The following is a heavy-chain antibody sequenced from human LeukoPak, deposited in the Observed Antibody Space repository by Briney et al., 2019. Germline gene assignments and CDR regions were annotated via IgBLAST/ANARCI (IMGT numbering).Heavy chain of an antibody. CDR2: ISPSGDIT. V-gene: IGHV3-23*01. CDR3: ARDSYGGSDAFDI. CDR1: GFTFSSYS. Sequence: GGSLRLSCAASGFTFSSYSMNWVRQAPGKGLEWVSGISPSGDITYYADSVKGRFTISRDNSKNTLYLQMNSLRAEDTAVYYCARDSYGGSDAFDIWGQGTMVTVSS. J-gene: IGHJ3*02. D-gene: IGHD4-23*01.